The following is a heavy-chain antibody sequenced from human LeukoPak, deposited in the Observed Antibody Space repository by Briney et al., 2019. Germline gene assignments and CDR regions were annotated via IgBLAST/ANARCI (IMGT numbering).Heavy chain of an antibody. CDR1: GYTFTSYA. CDR2: ISTYNGNT. V-gene: IGHV1-18*01. D-gene: IGHD3-10*01. J-gene: IGHJ4*02. Sequence: ASVKVSCKASGYTFTSYAISWVRQAPGQGLEWMGWISTYNGNTNYAQKLQGRVTMTTDTSTSTAYMELRSLRSDDTAVYYCARDEGMYYYGSGSPSDWGQGTLVTVSS. CDR3: ARDEGMYYYGSGSPSD.